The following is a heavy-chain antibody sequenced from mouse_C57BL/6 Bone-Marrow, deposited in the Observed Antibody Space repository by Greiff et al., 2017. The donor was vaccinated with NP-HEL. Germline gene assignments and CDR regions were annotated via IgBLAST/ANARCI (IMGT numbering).Heavy chain of an antibody. J-gene: IGHJ3*01. V-gene: IGHV5-12*01. CDR1: GFTFSDYY. CDR3: ARPPSYYYGIAY. D-gene: IGHD1-1*01. CDR2: ISNGGGST. Sequence: EVKLVESGGGLVQPGGSLKLSCAASGFTFSDYYMYWVRQTPEKRLEWVAYISNGGGSTYYPDTVKGRFTISRDNAKNTLYLQMSRLKSEDTAMYYCARPPSYYYGIAYWGQGTLVTVSA.